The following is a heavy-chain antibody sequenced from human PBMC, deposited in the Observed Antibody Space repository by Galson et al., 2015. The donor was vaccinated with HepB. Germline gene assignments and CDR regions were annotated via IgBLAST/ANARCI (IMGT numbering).Heavy chain of an antibody. D-gene: IGHD3-9*01. V-gene: IGHV4-59*12. Sequence: LSLTCTVSGGSIGSYYWNWIRESPGKGLQWIGYVFYTGTTKYNPSLESRVAMSIDASKKQFSLKLSSVSSADTAVYYCARGAFDQAPDHWGQGTLVTVSS. CDR1: GGSIGSYY. J-gene: IGHJ4*02. CDR3: ARGAFDQAPDH. CDR2: VFYTGTT.